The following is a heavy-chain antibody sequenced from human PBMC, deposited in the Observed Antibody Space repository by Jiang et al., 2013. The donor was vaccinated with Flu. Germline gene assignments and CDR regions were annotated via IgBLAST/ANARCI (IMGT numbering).Heavy chain of an antibody. J-gene: IGHJ3*02. CDR2: IDWDDDK. CDR3: ARSQIMITFGGVIVPISPPPESAFDI. Sequence: KPTQTLTLTCTFSGFSLSTSGMCVSWIRQPPGKALEWLALIDWDDDKYYSTSLKTRLTISKDTSKNQVVLTMTNMDPVDTATYYCARSQIMITFGGVIVPISPPPESAFDIWGQGTMVTVSS. D-gene: IGHD3-16*02. CDR1: GFSLSTSGMC. V-gene: IGHV2-70*01.